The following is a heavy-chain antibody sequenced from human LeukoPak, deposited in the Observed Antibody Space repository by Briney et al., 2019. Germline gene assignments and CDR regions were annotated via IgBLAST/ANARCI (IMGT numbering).Heavy chain of an antibody. J-gene: IGHJ5*02. Sequence: GGSLRLSCAASGFNFSNYAMSWVRQAPGKGLEWVSVIYGGGDAYYADSVKGRLTIARDNSKKTLYLQMNNLRVEDTAVYYCARVQFQWFDPWGQGTLVTVSS. CDR3: ARVQFQWFDP. D-gene: IGHD6-19*01. V-gene: IGHV3-66*01. CDR1: GFNFSNYA. CDR2: IYGGGDA.